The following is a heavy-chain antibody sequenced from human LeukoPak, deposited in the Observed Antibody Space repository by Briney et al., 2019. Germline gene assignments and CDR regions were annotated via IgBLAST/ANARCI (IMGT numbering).Heavy chain of an antibody. CDR2: FDPEDGET. V-gene: IGHV1-24*01. J-gene: IGHJ3*02. Sequence: ASVKVSCKVSGYTLTELSMHWVRQAPGKGLEWMGGFDPEDGETIYAQKFQGRVTITADESTSTAYMELSSLRSEDTAVYYCAREEAYDAFDIWGQGTMVTVSS. CDR3: AREEAYDAFDI. CDR1: GYTLTELS.